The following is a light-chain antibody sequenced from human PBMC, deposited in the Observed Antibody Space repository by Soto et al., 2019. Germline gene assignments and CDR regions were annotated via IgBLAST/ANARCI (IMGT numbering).Light chain of an antibody. V-gene: IGKV1-5*01. CDR1: QNIRNL. J-gene: IGKJ1*01. Sequence: DIQLTQSPSTLSAAVGDSVTITCRASQNIRNLLAWYQQKPGKAPKPLIFDASTLKTGVPSRFGGSGSGAEFNLKINGLPHDDFPTYFCQQYYTYTRTFGNGTKVDIK. CDR2: DAS. CDR3: QQYYTYTRT.